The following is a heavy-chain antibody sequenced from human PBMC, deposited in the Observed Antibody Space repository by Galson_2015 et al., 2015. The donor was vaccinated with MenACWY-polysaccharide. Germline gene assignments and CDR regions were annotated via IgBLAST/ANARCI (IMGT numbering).Heavy chain of an antibody. J-gene: IGHJ4*02. CDR1: GFTFSNYG. V-gene: IGHV3-33*01. CDR2: IWHGGDHK. D-gene: IGHD1-26*01. Sequence: SLRLSCAASGFTFSNYGMHWVRQAPGKGLEWVAVIWHGGDHKYYAESVKGRFSISRDNSKNTLYLQMNSLRVEDMAVYYCARDPEWGANDYWGQGTLVTVSS. CDR3: ARDPEWGANDY.